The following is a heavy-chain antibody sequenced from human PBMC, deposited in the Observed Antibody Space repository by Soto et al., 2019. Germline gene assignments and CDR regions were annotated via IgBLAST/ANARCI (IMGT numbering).Heavy chain of an antibody. D-gene: IGHD3-3*01. V-gene: IGHV4-4*07. J-gene: IGHJ5*02. CDR2: IYSSGGT. CDR1: GGAISGYY. Sequence: PSETLSLTCTVSGGAISGYYWTWVRQPAGKGLEWIGRIYSSGGTKYNPSLKSRVDMSLDMSKNQFSLRLSCVTAADTAVYYCARGQRFSDSFDPWGQGTLVTVSS. CDR3: ARGQRFSDSFDP.